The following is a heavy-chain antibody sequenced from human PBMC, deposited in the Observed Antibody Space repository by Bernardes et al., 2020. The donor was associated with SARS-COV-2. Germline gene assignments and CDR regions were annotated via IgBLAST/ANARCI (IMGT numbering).Heavy chain of an antibody. CDR3: VHTPIRYSGSYFKANAFDI. J-gene: IGHJ3*02. D-gene: IGHD1-26*01. CDR2: IREDGSDK. Sequence: GGSLRLSCAASGFTFSSFWMSWIRQAPGKGLDWVANIREDGSDKYCADSVKGRFTISRDNAQNSLFLQMNSLRVEDTAVYYCVHTPIRYSGSYFKANAFDIWGQGTMVTVSS. CDR1: GFTFSSFW. V-gene: IGHV3-7*01.